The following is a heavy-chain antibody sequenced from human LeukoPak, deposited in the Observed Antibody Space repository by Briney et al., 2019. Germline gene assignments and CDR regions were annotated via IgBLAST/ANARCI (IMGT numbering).Heavy chain of an antibody. CDR1: GYTFTSYY. V-gene: IGHV1-2*02. D-gene: IGHD4-17*01. CDR3: AREGGADYEDWFDP. J-gene: IGHJ5*02. Sequence: ASVKVSCKASGYTFTSYYMHWVRQAPGQGLEWMGWINPNSGDTNYAQKFQGRVTMTRDTSISTAYMELSRLRSDDTAVYYCAREGGADYEDWFDPWGQGTLVTVSS. CDR2: INPNSGDT.